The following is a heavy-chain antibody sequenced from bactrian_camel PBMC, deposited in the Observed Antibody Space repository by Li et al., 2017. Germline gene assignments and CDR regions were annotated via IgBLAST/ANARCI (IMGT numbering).Heavy chain of an antibody. CDR3: AARGSSCYTLGLAREYNY. CDR1: GYTYNRNC. J-gene: IGHJ4*01. CDR2: INSGGGII. D-gene: IGHD6*01. Sequence: HVQLVESGGGSVQAGGSLRLSCAASGYTYNRNCMAWVRQVPGKGLEWVSVINSGGGIIYYADSVKGRCTISKDGAKNTLYLQMNSLKPEDTATYYCAARGSSCYTLGLAREYNYWGQGTQVTVS. V-gene: IGHV3S1*01.